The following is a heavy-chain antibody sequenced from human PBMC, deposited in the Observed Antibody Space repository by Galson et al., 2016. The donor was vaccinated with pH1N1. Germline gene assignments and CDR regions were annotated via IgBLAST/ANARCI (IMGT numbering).Heavy chain of an antibody. J-gene: IGHJ6*02. CDR3: AREDWSYGDTYYNGMDV. CDR1: GFNFDTFA. Sequence: SLRLSCAASGFNFDTFAMHWVRRTPGKGLEWVAFISYSGHDESYADSLKGRFTVSRDNSKNRLYLHMNSLRPDDTGLYYCAREDWSYGDTYYNGMDVRGQGTTVTVSS. D-gene: IGHD1-26*01. CDR2: ISYSGHDE. V-gene: IGHV3-30*03.